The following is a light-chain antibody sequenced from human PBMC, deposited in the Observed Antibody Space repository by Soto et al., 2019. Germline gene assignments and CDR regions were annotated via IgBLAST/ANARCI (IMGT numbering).Light chain of an antibody. V-gene: IGKV1-33*01. CDR3: QQYHTLVS. CDR1: RDIRKY. J-gene: IGKJ4*01. CDR2: DAS. Sequence: DIQMTQSPSSLSASVGDRVTITCQASRDIRKYLNWYQKKPGKAPKLLIYDASNWETGVTSRFGGSVFGTDFTVTISSLQSEYIASYYCQQYHTLVSFGGGTKVEIK.